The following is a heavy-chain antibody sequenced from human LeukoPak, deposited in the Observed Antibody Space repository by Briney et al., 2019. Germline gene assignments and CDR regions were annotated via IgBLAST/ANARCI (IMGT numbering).Heavy chain of an antibody. V-gene: IGHV5-51*01. D-gene: IGHD6-13*01. Sequence: HGESLKISCNSSGYIYTSYWIGWVRQMPGKGLEWMGIIYPGDSDTRYSPSFQGQVTISADKSISTAYLQWSSLKASDTAMYYCARQRRNGGIAASNDAFDIWGQGTMVTVSS. CDR1: GYIYTSYW. J-gene: IGHJ3*02. CDR3: ARQRRNGGIAASNDAFDI. CDR2: IYPGDSDT.